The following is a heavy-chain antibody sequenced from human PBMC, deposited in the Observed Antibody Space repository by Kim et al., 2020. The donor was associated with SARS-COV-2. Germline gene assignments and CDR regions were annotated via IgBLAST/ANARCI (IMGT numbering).Heavy chain of an antibody. CDR3: ARAKSTGGLVKVGAFDS. D-gene: IGHD6-19*01. Sequence: SETLSLTCTVSDFSVASGYYWAWIRQPPGKGLEWIGSIYHSGTTYYTPSLKSRLTMSVDTSKNHFSLKLTSVTAADTAIYYCARAKSTGGLVKVGAFDSWGQATLLTVP. CDR1: DFSVASGYY. J-gene: IGHJ5*01. CDR2: IYHSGTT. V-gene: IGHV4-38-2*02.